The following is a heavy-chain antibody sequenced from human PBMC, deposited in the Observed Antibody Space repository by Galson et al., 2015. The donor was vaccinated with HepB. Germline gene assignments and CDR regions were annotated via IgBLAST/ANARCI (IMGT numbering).Heavy chain of an antibody. CDR3: ARDSSGSGTFLVYYYGMDV. V-gene: IGHV3-48*03. CDR1: GFTFSNFE. J-gene: IGHJ6*02. CDR2: ISSRETA. Sequence: SLRLSCAASGFTFSNFEMNWVRQAPGKGLEWISYISSRETAYYADYVKGRFSISRDNAKNSLYLQMNSLRAEDTAVYYCARDSSGSGTFLVYYYGMDVWGQGTTVTVSS. D-gene: IGHD3-10*01.